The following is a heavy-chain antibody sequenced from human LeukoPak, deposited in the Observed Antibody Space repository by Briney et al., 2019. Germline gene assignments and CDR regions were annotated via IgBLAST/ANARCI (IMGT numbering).Heavy chain of an antibody. CDR2: IIPIFGTT. CDR1: GGTFSSYG. V-gene: IGHV1-69*13. Sequence: ASVKVSCKASGGTFSSYGISWVRQAPGQGLEWMGGIIPIFGTTNYAQKFKGRVTITADESTTTAYMELSSLRSEDTAVYFCARDEFGYCSSTSCYHFDIWGQGTMVTVSS. CDR3: ARDEFGYCSSTSCYHFDI. D-gene: IGHD2-2*03. J-gene: IGHJ3*02.